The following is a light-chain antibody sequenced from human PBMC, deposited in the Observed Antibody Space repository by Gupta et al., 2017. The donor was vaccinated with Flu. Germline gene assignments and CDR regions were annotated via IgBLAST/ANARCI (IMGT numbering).Light chain of an antibody. CDR1: DSCSSN. J-gene: IGKJ2*01. CDR3: QYYKDWPPEYT. V-gene: IGKV3-15*01. CDR2: GCL. Sequence: RATFSCRAIDSCSSNLAWYQQRPGQAPRLLIYGCLKRPSGIPARFIGRGSGTEFTLTISILQSEDFAVSDCQYYKDWPPEYTFGQGTRLDIK.